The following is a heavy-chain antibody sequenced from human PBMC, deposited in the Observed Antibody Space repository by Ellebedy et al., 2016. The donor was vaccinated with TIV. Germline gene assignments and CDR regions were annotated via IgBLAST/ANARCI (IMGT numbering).Heavy chain of an antibody. Sequence: ASVKVSCKASGYTFTSYGISWVRQAPGQGLEWMGWISAYNGNTNYAQKLQGRVTITADESTSTAYMELSSLRSEDTAVYYCARGGVVKYYYYGMDVWGQGTTVTVSS. CDR3: ARGGVVKYYYYGMDV. CDR2: ISAYNGNT. V-gene: IGHV1-18*04. CDR1: GYTFTSYG. J-gene: IGHJ6*02. D-gene: IGHD3-3*01.